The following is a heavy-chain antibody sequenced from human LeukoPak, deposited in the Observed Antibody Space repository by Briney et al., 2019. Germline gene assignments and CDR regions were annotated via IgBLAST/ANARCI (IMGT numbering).Heavy chain of an antibody. Sequence: VSCKASGFTFTGYYIHWWRQAPGQGPEWMGWINVNNGDTNSVQKFQIRVTMTRDTSISTAYMEVTRLRSDDTAVYYCARAAAASYLDYWGQGTLVTVSS. V-gene: IGHV1-2*02. CDR2: INVNNGDT. CDR3: ARAAAASYLDY. D-gene: IGHD3-16*02. J-gene: IGHJ4*02. CDR1: GFTFTGYY.